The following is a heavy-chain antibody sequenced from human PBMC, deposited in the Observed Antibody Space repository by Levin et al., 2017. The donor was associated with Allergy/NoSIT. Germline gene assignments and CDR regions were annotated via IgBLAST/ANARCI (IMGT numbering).Heavy chain of an antibody. CDR1: GFTFSSYA. V-gene: IGHV3-23*01. Sequence: GESLKISCAASGFTFSSYAMSWVRQAPGKGLEWVSAISGSGGSTYYADSVKGRFTISRDNSKNTLYLQMNSLRAEDTAVYYCATYYDIFGENFDYWGQGTLVTVSS. J-gene: IGHJ4*02. D-gene: IGHD3-9*01. CDR2: ISGSGGST. CDR3: ATYYDIFGENFDY.